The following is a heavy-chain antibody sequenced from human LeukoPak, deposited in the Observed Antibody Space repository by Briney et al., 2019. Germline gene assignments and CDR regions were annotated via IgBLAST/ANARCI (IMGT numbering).Heavy chain of an antibody. CDR1: GGTFSIYA. V-gene: IGHV1-69*06. CDR2: IIPIFGTA. Sequence: GASVKVSCKASGGTFSIYAISWVRQAPGQGLEWMGGIIPIFGTANYAQKFQGRVTITADKSTSTAYMELSSLRSEDTAVYYCARVGLLWFGESSYYMDVWGKGTTVTVSS. D-gene: IGHD3-10*01. CDR3: ARVGLLWFGESSYYMDV. J-gene: IGHJ6*03.